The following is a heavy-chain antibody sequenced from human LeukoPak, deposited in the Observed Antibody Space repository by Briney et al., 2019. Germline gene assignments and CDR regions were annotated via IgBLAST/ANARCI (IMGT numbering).Heavy chain of an antibody. D-gene: IGHD6-6*01. CDR3: ARYSTSSGGYGY. J-gene: IGHJ4*02. CDR2: IYTSGST. CDR1: GGSISSGSYY. Sequence: SQTLSLTCTVSGGSISSGSYYWSWIRQPAGKGLEWIGRIYTSGSTNYNPSLKSRVTISVDTSKNQFSLKLSSVTAADTAVYYCARYSTSSGGYGYWGQGTLVTVSS. V-gene: IGHV4-61*02.